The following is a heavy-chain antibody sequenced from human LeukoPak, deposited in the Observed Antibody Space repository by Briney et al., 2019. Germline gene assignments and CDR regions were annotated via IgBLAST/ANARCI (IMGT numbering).Heavy chain of an antibody. Sequence: GGSLRLSCIISGFTFNTYSMNWVRQAPGKGLEWVSSFSSDSYIYYADSVKGRFTISRDNAKNSLFLQMNSLRVEDTAVYYCARAHLYGDYRGDYWGQGTLVTVSS. V-gene: IGHV3-21*01. CDR1: GFTFNTYS. J-gene: IGHJ4*02. CDR2: FSSDSYI. CDR3: ARAHLYGDYRGDY. D-gene: IGHD4-17*01.